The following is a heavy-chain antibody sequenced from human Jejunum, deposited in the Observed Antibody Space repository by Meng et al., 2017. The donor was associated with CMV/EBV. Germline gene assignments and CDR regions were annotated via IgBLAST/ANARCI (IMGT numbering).Heavy chain of an antibody. D-gene: IGHD5-24*01. CDR2: VNPGNGKT. CDR3: VRVAGWRFDN. CDR1: GYKFAIYG. J-gene: IGHJ4*02. Sequence: KVYCKASGYKFAIYGIHWVRQAPGQRLEWMGWVNPGNGKTKYSKEFQGRVTITRETSATTVHMELSSLRSDDTAIYYCVRVAGWRFDNWGQGTLVTVSS. V-gene: IGHV1-3*01.